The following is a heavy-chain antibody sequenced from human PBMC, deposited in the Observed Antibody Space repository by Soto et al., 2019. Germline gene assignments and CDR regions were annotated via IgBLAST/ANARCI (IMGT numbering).Heavy chain of an antibody. V-gene: IGHV3-30*03. CDR3: TGEVASGY. Sequence: QVQLVESGGGVDQPGRSLRLSCAVSGFTVSTYGMHWVRQAPGKGLEWVAVISRDGGTKYYADSVKGRFTISRDNSRNTLFLEMNSLRSDDMAVYYCTGEVASGYWGQGTLVTVSS. CDR1: GFTVSTYG. J-gene: IGHJ4*02. CDR2: ISRDGGTK. D-gene: IGHD2-8*02.